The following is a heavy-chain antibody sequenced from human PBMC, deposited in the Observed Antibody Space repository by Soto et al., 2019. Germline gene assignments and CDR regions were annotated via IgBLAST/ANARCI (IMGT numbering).Heavy chain of an antibody. CDR1: GGSISSYY. CDR3: ASRAIYGDYLDD. Sequence: SETLSLTCTVSGGSISSYYWSWIRQPPGKGLEWIGYIYYSGSTNYNPSLKSRVTISVDTSKNQFSLKLSSVTAADTAVYYCASRAIYGDYLDDWGQGTLVTVSS. D-gene: IGHD4-17*01. CDR2: IYYSGST. J-gene: IGHJ4*02. V-gene: IGHV4-59*01.